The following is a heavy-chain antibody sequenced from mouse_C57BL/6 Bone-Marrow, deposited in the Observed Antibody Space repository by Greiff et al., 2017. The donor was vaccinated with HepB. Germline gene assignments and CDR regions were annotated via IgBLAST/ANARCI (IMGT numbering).Heavy chain of an antibody. V-gene: IGHV1-62-2*01. D-gene: IGHD1-1*01. CDR3: ARHEGASTTVVAWYFDV. CDR2: FYPGSGSI. Sequence: QVQLQQSGAELVKPGASVKLSCKASGYTFTEYTIHWVKQRSGQGLEWIGWFYPGSGSIKYNENLKDKATLTADNSSSTVYMELSRLTSEDSAVYFGARHEGASTTVVAWYFDVWGTGTTVTVSS. J-gene: IGHJ1*03. CDR1: GYTFTEYT.